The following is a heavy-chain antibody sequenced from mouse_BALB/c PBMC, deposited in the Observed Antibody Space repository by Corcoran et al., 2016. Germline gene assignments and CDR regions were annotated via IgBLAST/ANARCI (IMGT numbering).Heavy chain of an antibody. Sequence: EVQLKQSGAELVKPGASVKLSCTASAFNITDTYMHWVKQRPEQGLEWIGRIEPANGNTKYDTKFQGKATITEDTSSNTAYLQLSSLTYEDTAVYYCARWDCYFEVWGAGTTVTVSS. CDR2: IEPANGNT. J-gene: IGHJ1*01. CDR3: ARWDCYFEV. V-gene: IGHV14-3*02. CDR1: AFNITDTY.